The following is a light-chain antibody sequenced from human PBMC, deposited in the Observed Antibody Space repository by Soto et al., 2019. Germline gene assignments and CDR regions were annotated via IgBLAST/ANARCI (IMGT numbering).Light chain of an antibody. Sequence: EIVMTQSPATLSVSPGERVTLSCRVSQSVSGNLAWYQQKPGQAPRLLIYGASTRATGIPARFSGSGSGTEFTLTISSLEPEDFAVFYCHQYGISPPTFGPGTRWIS. CDR3: HQYGISPPT. CDR1: QSVSGN. CDR2: GAS. V-gene: IGKV3-15*01. J-gene: IGKJ1*01.